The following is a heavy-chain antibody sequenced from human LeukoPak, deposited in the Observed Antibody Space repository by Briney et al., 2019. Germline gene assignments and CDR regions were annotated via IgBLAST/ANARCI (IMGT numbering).Heavy chain of an antibody. Sequence: SETLSLTCAVYGGSFSGYYWSWIRQPPGKGLGWIGEINHSGSTNYNPSLKSRVTISVDTSKNQFSLKLSSVTAADTAVYYCARGPQTSIAAAGWGYAFDIWGQGTMVTVSS. CDR2: INHSGST. CDR1: GGSFSGYY. J-gene: IGHJ3*02. CDR3: ARGPQTSIAAAGWGYAFDI. V-gene: IGHV4-34*01. D-gene: IGHD6-13*01.